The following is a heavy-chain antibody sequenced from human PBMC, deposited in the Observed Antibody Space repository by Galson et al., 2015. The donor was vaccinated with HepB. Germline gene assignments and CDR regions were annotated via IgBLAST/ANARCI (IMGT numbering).Heavy chain of an antibody. D-gene: IGHD3-16*01. J-gene: IGHJ4*02. CDR1: GFTFSSYA. V-gene: IGHV3-30*04. CDR2: ISYDGSNK. CDR3: AKVDHPLRGESSASVDY. Sequence: SLRLSCAASGFTFSSYAMHWVRQAPGKGLEWVAVISYDGSNKYYADSVKGRFTISRDNSKNTLYLQMNSLRAEDTAVYYCAKVDHPLRGESSASVDYWGQGTLVTVSS.